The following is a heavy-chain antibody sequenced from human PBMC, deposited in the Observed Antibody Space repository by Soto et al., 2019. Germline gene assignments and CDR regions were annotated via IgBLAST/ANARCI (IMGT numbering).Heavy chain of an antibody. V-gene: IGHV3-33*01. CDR3: ARIIGYYYYYGMDV. J-gene: IGHJ6*02. CDR2: IWYDGSNK. Sequence: PGGSLRLSCAASGFTFSSYGMHWVRQAPGKGLEWVAVIWYDGSNKYYADSVKGRFTISRDNSKNTLYLQMNSLRAEDTAMYYCARIIGYYYYYGMDVWGQGTTVTVSS. D-gene: IGHD3-16*02. CDR1: GFTFSSYG.